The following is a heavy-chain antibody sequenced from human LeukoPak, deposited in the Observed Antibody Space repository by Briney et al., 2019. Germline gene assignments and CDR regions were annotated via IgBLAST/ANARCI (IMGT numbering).Heavy chain of an antibody. V-gene: IGHV1-3*03. J-gene: IGHJ6*03. CDR3: ARQYCSGGNCYFYYYMDV. D-gene: IGHD2-15*01. CDR2: INGGNGNT. CDR1: GYTFTSYA. Sequence: ASVKVSCKASGYTFTSYAMHWVRQAPGQRLEWMGRINGGNGNTKYSQEFQGRVTITRDTSASTAYMELSSLRSEDMAVYYCARQYCSGGNCYFYYYMDVWGKGTTVTVSS.